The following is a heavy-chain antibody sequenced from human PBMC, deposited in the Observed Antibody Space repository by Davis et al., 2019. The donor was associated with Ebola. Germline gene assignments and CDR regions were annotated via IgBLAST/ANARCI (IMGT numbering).Heavy chain of an antibody. CDR3: ANLEWVNPDY. D-gene: IGHD3-3*01. Sequence: GESLKISCIGSGFTFSDYEFNWIRLAPGKGLEWVSYISESGAVVKYADSVRGRFIISRDNAKNSLYLQMNSLRAEDTAVYYCANLEWVNPDYWGQGVLVTVSS. CDR1: GFTFSDYE. V-gene: IGHV3-11*04. CDR2: ISESGAVV. J-gene: IGHJ4*02.